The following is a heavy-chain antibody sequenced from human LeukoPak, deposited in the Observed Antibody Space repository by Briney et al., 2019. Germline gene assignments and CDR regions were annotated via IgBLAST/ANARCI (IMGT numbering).Heavy chain of an antibody. CDR3: TRGYSYGYFDY. Sequence: SETLSLTCTVSGGSISSYYWSWIRQPPGKGLEWIGYIYYSGSTNYNPSLKSRVTISVDTSKNQFSLKLSSVTAADTAVYYCTRGYSYGYFDYWGQGTLVTVSS. V-gene: IGHV4-59*08. CDR2: IYYSGST. CDR1: GGSISSYY. D-gene: IGHD5-18*01. J-gene: IGHJ4*02.